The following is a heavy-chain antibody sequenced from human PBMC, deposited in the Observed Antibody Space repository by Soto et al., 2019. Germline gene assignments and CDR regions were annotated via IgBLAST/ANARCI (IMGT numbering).Heavy chain of an antibody. CDR1: GFIFSSFG. CDR2: IWYDGSNT. V-gene: IGHV3-33*01. Sequence: GGSLRLSCAASGFIFSSFGMHWVRQAPGKGLEWVAHIWYDGSNTYYADSVKGRFTISRDNSRNTVYLQMNSLRAEDTAMCYCARDTAYVLRYPSGGPWGQGTLVTVSS. J-gene: IGHJ5*02. D-gene: IGHD3-9*01. CDR3: ARDTAYVLRYPSGGP.